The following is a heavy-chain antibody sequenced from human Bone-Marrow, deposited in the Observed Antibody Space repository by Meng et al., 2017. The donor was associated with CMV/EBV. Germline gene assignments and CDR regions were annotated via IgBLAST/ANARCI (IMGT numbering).Heavy chain of an antibody. CDR2: IYTGGST. Sequence: GESLKISCAASGFIVSNNYMSWVRQAPGRGLEWVSVIYTGGSTYYADSVKGRFTVSRDNSKNTLYLQMNSLRAEDTAVYYCARDTYQRAFYSSSDYYYYGMDVWGQGTTVTVSS. CDR3: ARDTYQRAFYSSSDYYYYGMDV. CDR1: GFIVSNNY. J-gene: IGHJ6*02. D-gene: IGHD6-6*01. V-gene: IGHV3-66*02.